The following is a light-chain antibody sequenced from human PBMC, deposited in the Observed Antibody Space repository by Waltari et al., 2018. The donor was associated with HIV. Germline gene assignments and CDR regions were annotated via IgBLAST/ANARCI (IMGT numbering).Light chain of an antibody. J-gene: IGKJ1*01. CDR3: QQSYTTPRT. CDR2: GAS. V-gene: IGKV3-15*01. CDR1: HSLFRN. Sequence: VVLTQSPATLSVSPGESATVSCRSSHSLFRNLAWYQQKPGQAPRLLISGASSRATGIPARFSGSGSGTEFTLTISDVQSEDFAVYYCQQSYTTPRTFGQGTKVEI.